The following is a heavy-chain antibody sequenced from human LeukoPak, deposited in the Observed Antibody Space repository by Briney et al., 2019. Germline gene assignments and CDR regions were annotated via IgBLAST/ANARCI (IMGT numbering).Heavy chain of an antibody. CDR1: GGSISTDMNY. J-gene: IGHJ2*01. Sequence: PSETLSLTCAVSGGSISTDMNYWGWIRQAPGKTLQWLGSIHHTGTTFYNPSLKSRVTTSISTSKSQFSLNLSSVTAADTAVHYCARHGTVDEADWNSEDWYFHIWGRGTLVTVSS. V-gene: IGHV4-39*01. CDR3: ARHGTVDEADWNSEDWYFHI. CDR2: IHHTGTT. D-gene: IGHD1-7*01.